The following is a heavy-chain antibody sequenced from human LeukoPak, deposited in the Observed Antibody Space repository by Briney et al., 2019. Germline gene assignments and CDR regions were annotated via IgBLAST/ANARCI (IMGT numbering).Heavy chain of an antibody. Sequence: ASVKVSCKASGYTFTGYYMHWVRQAPGQGLEWMGWINPNSGGTNYAQKFQGRVTMTRDTSISTAYMGLSRLRSGDTAVYYCAKGRVVAGTKSLTYNWFDPWGQGTLVTVSS. D-gene: IGHD6-19*01. CDR3: AKGRVVAGTKSLTYNWFDP. J-gene: IGHJ5*02. CDR2: INPNSGGT. CDR1: GYTFTGYY. V-gene: IGHV1-2*02.